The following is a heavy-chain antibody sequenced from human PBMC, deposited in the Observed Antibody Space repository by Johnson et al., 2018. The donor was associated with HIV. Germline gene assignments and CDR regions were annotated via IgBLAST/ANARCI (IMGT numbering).Heavy chain of an antibody. CDR2: IFGGDTT. CDR3: PRGSGSYSWDALDI. Sequence: VQLVESGGGLVQPGGSLRLSCAASGFTVGSDYMSWVRQAAGKGLEWVSGIFGGDTTYYADSVKGRFIISRDNSKNTLYLQMNSLRAEDTAVYYCPRGSGSYSWDALDIWGQGTMVTVSS. J-gene: IGHJ3*02. D-gene: IGHD3-10*01. V-gene: IGHV3-66*01. CDR1: GFTVGSDY.